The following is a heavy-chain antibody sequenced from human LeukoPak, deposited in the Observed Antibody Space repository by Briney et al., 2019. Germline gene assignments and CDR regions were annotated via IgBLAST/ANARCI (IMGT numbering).Heavy chain of an antibody. CDR2: IYHSGSA. J-gene: IGHJ6*02. D-gene: IGHD4-17*01. V-gene: IGHV4-4*02. CDR1: GGSISSSDW. CDR3: ARTDYGDYDLYYYYGMDV. Sequence: SETLSLTCAVSGGSISSSDWWSWVRQPPGKGLEWIGEIYHSGSANYNPSLKSRVTISVDKSKNQFSLKLSSVTAADTAVYYCARTDYGDYDLYYYYGMDVWGQGTTVTVSS.